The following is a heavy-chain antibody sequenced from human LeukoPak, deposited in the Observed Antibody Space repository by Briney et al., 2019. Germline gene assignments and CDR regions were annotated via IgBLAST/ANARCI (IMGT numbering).Heavy chain of an antibody. V-gene: IGHV1-2*02. Sequence: ASVKVSCKASGYTFTSYGISWVRQAPGQGLEWMGWINPNSGGTNYAQKFQGRVTMTRDTSISTAYMELSRLRSDDTVVYYCARPVYGDYAEGNWFDPWGQGTLVTVSS. CDR2: INPNSGGT. CDR3: ARPVYGDYAEGNWFDP. CDR1: GYTFTSYG. D-gene: IGHD4-17*01. J-gene: IGHJ5*02.